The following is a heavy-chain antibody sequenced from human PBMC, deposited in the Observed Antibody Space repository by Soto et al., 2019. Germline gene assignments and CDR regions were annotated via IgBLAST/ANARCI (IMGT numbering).Heavy chain of an antibody. CDR1: GGSFRGYY. Sequence: SETLSLTCAVYGGSFRGYYWSWIRQPPGKGLEWIGEINHSGSTNYNPSLKSRVTISVDTSKNQFSLKLSSVTAADTAVYYCARVSYYGAYGMDVWGQGTTVTVSS. V-gene: IGHV4-34*01. J-gene: IGHJ6*02. CDR2: INHSGST. D-gene: IGHD3-10*01. CDR3: ARVSYYGAYGMDV.